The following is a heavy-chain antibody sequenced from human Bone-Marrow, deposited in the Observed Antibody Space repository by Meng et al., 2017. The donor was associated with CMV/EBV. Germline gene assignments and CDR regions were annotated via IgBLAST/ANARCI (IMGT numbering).Heavy chain of an antibody. D-gene: IGHD6-6*01. CDR3: ARDFHPGLDSSSSGSWFDP. Sequence: GESLKISCAASGFTFSSYAMHWVRQAPGKGLEWVAVISYDGSNKYYADSVKGRFTISRDNSKNTLYLQMNSLRAEDTAVYYCARDFHPGLDSSSSGSWFDPWGRGTLVTVPS. CDR1: GFTFSSYA. V-gene: IGHV3-30-3*01. CDR2: ISYDGSNK. J-gene: IGHJ5*02.